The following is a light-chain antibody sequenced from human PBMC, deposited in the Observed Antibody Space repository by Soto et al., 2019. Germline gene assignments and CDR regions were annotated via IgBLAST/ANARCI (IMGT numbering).Light chain of an antibody. CDR2: QDR. V-gene: IGLV3-1*01. CDR3: QAWDSSTGV. Sequence: SSELTQPPSVSVSPGQTXSITCSGDKLGDKYACWYQQKPRQSPVLVIYQDRKRPSAIPERFSGSNSGNTATLTISGTQAMDEADYYCQAWDSSTGVFGTGTKLTVL. J-gene: IGLJ1*01. CDR1: KLGDKY.